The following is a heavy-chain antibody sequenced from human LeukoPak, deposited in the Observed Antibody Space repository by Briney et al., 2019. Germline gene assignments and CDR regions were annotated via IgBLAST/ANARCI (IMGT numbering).Heavy chain of an antibody. J-gene: IGHJ3*02. Sequence: GGSLRLSCAASGFTFDDYAMHWVRQAPGKGLERVSGISWNSGSIGYADSVKGRFTISRDNAKNSLYLQMNSLRAEDMALYYCARAATLDAFDIRGQGTMVTVSS. V-gene: IGHV3-9*03. CDR1: GFTFDDYA. CDR3: ARAATLDAFDI. D-gene: IGHD6-25*01. CDR2: ISWNSGSI.